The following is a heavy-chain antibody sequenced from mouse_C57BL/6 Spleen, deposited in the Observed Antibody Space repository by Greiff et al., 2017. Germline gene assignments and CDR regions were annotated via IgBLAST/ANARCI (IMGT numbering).Heavy chain of an antibody. CDR3: ASLYYDYDWFAD. J-gene: IGHJ3*01. V-gene: IGHV5-4*03. D-gene: IGHD2-4*01. Sequence: EVKLVESGGGLVKPGGSLKLSCAASGFTFSSYAMSWVRQTPEKRLEWVATISDGGSYTYYPDNVKGRFTISRDNAKNNLYLQMSHLKSEDTAMYYCASLYYDYDWFADWGQGTLVTVSA. CDR2: ISDGGSYT. CDR1: GFTFSSYA.